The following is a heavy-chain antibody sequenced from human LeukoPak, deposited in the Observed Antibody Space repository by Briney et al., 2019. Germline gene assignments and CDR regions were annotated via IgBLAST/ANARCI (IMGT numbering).Heavy chain of an antibody. V-gene: IGHV3-30*02. D-gene: IGHD4-17*01. CDR3: AKAIGYGDYSIDY. J-gene: IGHJ4*02. CDR2: IRYDGSNK. CDR1: GFTFSSYG. Sequence: GGSLRLSCAASGFTFSSYGMHWVRQAPGKGLEWVAFIRYDGSNKYYADSVKGRFTISRDNSKNTLYLQMNSLRAEDTAVYYCAKAIGYGDYSIDYWGQGTLVTVSS.